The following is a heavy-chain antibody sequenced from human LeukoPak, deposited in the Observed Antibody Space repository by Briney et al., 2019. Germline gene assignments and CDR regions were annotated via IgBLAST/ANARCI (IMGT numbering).Heavy chain of an antibody. CDR3: ARTQRGTYSSSWGGAYYYYYGMDV. V-gene: IGHV4-34*01. CDR2: INHSGST. CDR1: GGSFSGYY. D-gene: IGHD6-13*01. Sequence: SETLSLTCAVYGGSFSGYYWSWIRQPPGKGLEWIGEINHSGSTNYNPSLKSRVTMSVDTSKNQFSLKLSSVTAADTAVYYCARTQRGTYSSSWGGAYYYYYGMDVWGQGTTVTVSS. J-gene: IGHJ6*02.